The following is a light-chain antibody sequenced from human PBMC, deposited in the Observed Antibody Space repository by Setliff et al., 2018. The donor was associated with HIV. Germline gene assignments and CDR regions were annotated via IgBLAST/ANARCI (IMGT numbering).Light chain of an antibody. CDR3: SSHTSSSTDV. CDR2: DVS. Sequence: QSVLTQPASVSGSPGQSITISCTGTSSDVGGYNYVSWYKQYPGKAPKPMVYDVSNRPSGVSNRFSGSKSGNTASLTISGLQAEDEAGYYCSSHTSSSTDVFGTGTKVTVL. V-gene: IGLV2-14*03. J-gene: IGLJ1*01. CDR1: SSDVGGYNY.